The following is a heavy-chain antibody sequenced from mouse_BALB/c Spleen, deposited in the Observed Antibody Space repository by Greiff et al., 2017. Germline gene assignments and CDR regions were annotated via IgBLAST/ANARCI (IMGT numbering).Heavy chain of an antibody. D-gene: IGHD1-2*01. J-gene: IGHJ4*01. CDR3: ARHHYYGYAMDY. V-gene: IGHV3-8*02. CDR1: GDSITSGY. Sequence: EVKLMESGPSLVKPSQTLSLTCSVTGDSITSGYWNWIRKFPGNKLEYMGYISYSGSTYYNPSLKSRISITRHTSKNQYYLQLNSVTTEDTATYYCARHHYYGYAMDYWGQGTSVTVSS. CDR2: ISYSGST.